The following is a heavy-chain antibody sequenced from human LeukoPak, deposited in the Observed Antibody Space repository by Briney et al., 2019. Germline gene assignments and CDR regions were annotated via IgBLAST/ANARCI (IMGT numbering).Heavy chain of an antibody. J-gene: IGHJ6*03. CDR1: GYTFYSYG. Sequence: GASVKVSCKASGYTFYSYGISWVRQAPGQGLEWMGWISAYNGNTNYAQKFQDRVTVTTDTSTSTAYMELRSLRSDDTAVYYCARDAGLVYHYYYYYYMDVWGKGTTVTVSS. CDR2: ISAYNGNT. CDR3: ARDAGLVYHYYYYYYMDV. V-gene: IGHV1-18*01. D-gene: IGHD3/OR15-3a*01.